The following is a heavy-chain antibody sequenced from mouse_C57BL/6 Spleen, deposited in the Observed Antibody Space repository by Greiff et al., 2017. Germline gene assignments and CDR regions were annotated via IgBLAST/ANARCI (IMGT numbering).Heavy chain of an antibody. CDR1: GFTFSSYA. D-gene: IGHD3-2*02. Sequence: EVHLVESGGGLVKPGGSLKLSCAASGFTFSSYAMSWVRQTPEKRLEWVATISDGGSYTYYPDNVKGRFTISRDNAKNNLYLQMSHLKSEDTAMYYCARDQTAQATSLFDYWGQGTTLTVSS. CDR2: ISDGGSYT. V-gene: IGHV5-4*01. J-gene: IGHJ2*01. CDR3: ARDQTAQATSLFDY.